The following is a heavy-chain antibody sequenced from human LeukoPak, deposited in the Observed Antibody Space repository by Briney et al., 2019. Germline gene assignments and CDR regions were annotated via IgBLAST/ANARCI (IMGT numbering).Heavy chain of an antibody. V-gene: IGHV3-7*02. J-gene: IGHJ4*02. Sequence: PGGSLRLSCAASGFTFSNYWMTWVRQAPGKGLEWVANIKQDGSETYYVDSVKGRFTISRDNAKNSLYLQMNSLRGEDTAVYYCATSRGNDYWGQGTLVTVSS. CDR3: ATSRGNDY. D-gene: IGHD5-24*01. CDR2: IKQDGSET. CDR1: GFTFSNYW.